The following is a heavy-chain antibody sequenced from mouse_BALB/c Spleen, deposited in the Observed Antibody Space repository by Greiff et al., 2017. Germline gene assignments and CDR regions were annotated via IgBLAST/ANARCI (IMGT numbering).Heavy chain of an antibody. Sequence: QVQLQQSGAELARPGASVKMSCKASGYTFTSYTMHWVKQRPGQGLEWIGYINPSSGYTNYNQKFKDKATLTADKSSSTAYMQLSSLTSEDSAVYFCASSALAFAYWGQGTLVTVSA. CDR3: ASSALAFAY. CDR1: GYTFTSYT. J-gene: IGHJ3*01. CDR2: INPSSGYT. D-gene: IGHD3-1*01. V-gene: IGHV1-4*01.